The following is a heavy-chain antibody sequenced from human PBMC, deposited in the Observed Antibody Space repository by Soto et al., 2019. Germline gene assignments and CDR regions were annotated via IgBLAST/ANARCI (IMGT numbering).Heavy chain of an antibody. CDR1: GYTFTNYA. CDR3: AVTVNLAVAGRSYYYYYGMDV. J-gene: IGHJ6*02. D-gene: IGHD6-13*01. Sequence: QVQLVQSGAEVKKPGASVRVSCKASGYTFTNYAMHWVRQAPGQRLEWMGWINAGNGDKKYSQNFQGRVTITRDTSATTSYMELSSLRSEDTAVYYCAVTVNLAVAGRSYYYYYGMDVWGQGITVTVSS. CDR2: INAGNGDK. V-gene: IGHV1-3*01.